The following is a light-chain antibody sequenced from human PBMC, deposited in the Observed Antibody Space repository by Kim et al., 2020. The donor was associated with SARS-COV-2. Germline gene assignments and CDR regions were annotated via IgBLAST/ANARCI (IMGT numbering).Light chain of an antibody. CDR2: DVS. J-gene: IGLJ2*01. V-gene: IGLV2-14*04. CDR1: NSDVGSYNY. Sequence: GQSITLSYTGTNSDVGSYNYVAWYQQHPGKAPKLMIYDVSERPSGVSNRFSGSKSGNTASLTISGLQAEDEADYYCTSYTKSDTLVFGGGTQLTVL. CDR3: TSYTKSDTLV.